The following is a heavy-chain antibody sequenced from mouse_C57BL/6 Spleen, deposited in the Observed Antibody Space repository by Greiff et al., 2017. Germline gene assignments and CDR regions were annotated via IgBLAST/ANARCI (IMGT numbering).Heavy chain of an antibody. J-gene: IGHJ3*01. CDR1: GYAFTNYL. Sequence: VQLVESGAELVRPGTSVKVSCKASGYAFTNYLIEWLKQRPGQGLGWIGVIIPGRGGTNYKGKLKGKATLTADKSSSTAYMQLSSLTSEDSAVYFCARGGGYDEAWFAYWGQGTLVTVSA. CDR3: ARGGGYDEAWFAY. D-gene: IGHD2-2*01. V-gene: IGHV1-54*01. CDR2: IIPGRGGT.